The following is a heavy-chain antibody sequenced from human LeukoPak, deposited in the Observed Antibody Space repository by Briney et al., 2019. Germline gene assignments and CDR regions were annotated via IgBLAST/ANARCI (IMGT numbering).Heavy chain of an antibody. V-gene: IGHV4-39*07. D-gene: IGHD3-16*01. CDR3: ARAVPSYDYVWDY. CDR2: IYHSGST. Sequence: PSETLSLTCTVSGVSISSSNSYWGWIRQPPGKGLEWIGEIYHSGSTNYNPSLKSRVTISVDKSKNQFSLKLSSVTAADTAVYYCARAVPSYDYVWDYWGQGTLVTVSS. CDR1: GVSISSSNSY. J-gene: IGHJ4*02.